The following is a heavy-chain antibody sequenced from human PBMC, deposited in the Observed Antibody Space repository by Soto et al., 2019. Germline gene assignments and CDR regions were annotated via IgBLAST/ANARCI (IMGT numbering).Heavy chain of an antibody. CDR2: ISYDGSNK. V-gene: IGHV3-30-3*01. D-gene: IGHD1-26*01. CDR1: GFTFSSYW. CDR3: ARGGSYYKDYYYGMDV. J-gene: IGHJ6*02. Sequence: PGGSLRLSCAASGFTFSSYWMSWVRQAPGKGLEWVAVISYDGSNKYYADSVKGRFTISRDNSKNTLYLQMNSLRAEDTAVYYCARGGSYYKDYYYGMDVWGQGTTVTVSS.